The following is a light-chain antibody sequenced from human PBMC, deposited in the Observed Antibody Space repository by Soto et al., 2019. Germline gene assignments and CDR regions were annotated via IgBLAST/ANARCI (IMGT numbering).Light chain of an antibody. CDR3: QQANSFPYT. CDR1: QDISSW. J-gene: IGKJ2*01. CDR2: AAS. Sequence: DLQMTQSPSSVSASVGDRVTITCRASQDISSWLAWYQQKPGKAPNLLIYAASSLQSGVPSRFSGSGSGTDFTLTISSLQPEDFATYYCQQANSFPYTFGQGTKLDIK. V-gene: IGKV1-12*01.